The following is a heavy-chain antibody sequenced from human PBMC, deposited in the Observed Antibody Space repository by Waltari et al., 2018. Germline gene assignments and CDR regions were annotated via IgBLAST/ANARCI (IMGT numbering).Heavy chain of an antibody. D-gene: IGHD6-19*01. CDR3: AKDIRNGWYADY. Sequence: QVQLVESGGGVVRPGGALRLSCVASGLDFSDYGMHWLRQAPGKGLEWVAFIRHDRSSEHYGESVKGRFIISTENFKNTLYLQMNSLRIEDTGIYYCAKDIRNGWYADYLGQGTLVTVSS. CDR2: IRHDRSSE. J-gene: IGHJ4*02. V-gene: IGHV3-30*02. CDR1: GLDFSDYG.